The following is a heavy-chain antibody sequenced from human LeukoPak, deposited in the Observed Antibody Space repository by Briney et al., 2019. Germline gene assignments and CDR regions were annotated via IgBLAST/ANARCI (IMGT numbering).Heavy chain of an antibody. D-gene: IGHD2-15*01. Sequence: PGGSLRLSCAASGFTFSSFAMSWVRQAPGKGLEWVSSVSDSDENTYYADSVKGRFTISRDNSKNMQYLQMNSLRAEDTAVYYCSRSPPKRGNFDYWGQGTLVTVSS. J-gene: IGHJ4*02. CDR3: SRSPPKRGNFDY. CDR1: GFTFSSFA. CDR2: VSDSDENT. V-gene: IGHV3-23*01.